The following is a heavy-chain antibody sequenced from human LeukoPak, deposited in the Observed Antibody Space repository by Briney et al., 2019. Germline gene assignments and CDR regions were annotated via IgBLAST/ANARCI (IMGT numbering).Heavy chain of an antibody. D-gene: IGHD3-9*01. CDR2: ITRGGEYI. Sequence: GGSLRLSCAATGFTFNTLNMNWARQAPGKGLEWVSPITRGGEYIYYADSVKGRFTTYRDNAKHSLPLQLNSRQVEDTAVYYCARGHYDVLAASYKWAPDYWGQGTLVTVSS. CDR3: ARGHYDVLAASYKWAPDY. V-gene: IGHV3-21*01. CDR1: GFTFNTLN. J-gene: IGHJ4*02.